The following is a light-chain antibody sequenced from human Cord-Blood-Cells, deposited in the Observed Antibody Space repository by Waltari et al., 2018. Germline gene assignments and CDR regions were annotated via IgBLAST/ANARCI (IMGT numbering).Light chain of an antibody. Sequence: QSALTQPASVSGSPGQSITISCTGTSDVGGYNYVSWYQQHPGKAPKLMIYDVSNRPSGVSNRFSGSKSGNTASLTISGLQAEDEADYYCSSYTSSSTLFGGGTKLTVL. CDR3: SSYTSSSTL. CDR1: SDVGGYNY. J-gene: IGLJ3*02. CDR2: DVS. V-gene: IGLV2-14*03.